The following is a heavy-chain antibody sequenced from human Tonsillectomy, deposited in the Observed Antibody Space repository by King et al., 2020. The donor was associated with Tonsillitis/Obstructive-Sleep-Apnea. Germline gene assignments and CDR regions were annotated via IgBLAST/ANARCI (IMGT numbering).Heavy chain of an antibody. D-gene: IGHD2-21*01. CDR1: GGSFSGYY. Sequence: QVQLQQWGAGLLKPSETLSLTCAVYGGSFSGYYWSWIRQPPGKGLEWIGEINHSGSTNYNPSPKSRVTISVDTSKNQFSLKLNSVTAADTAVYYCAGVPLWSHLYFDLWGRGPLVTVSS. CDR2: INHSGST. CDR3: AGVPLWSHLYFDL. J-gene: IGHJ2*01. V-gene: IGHV4-34*01.